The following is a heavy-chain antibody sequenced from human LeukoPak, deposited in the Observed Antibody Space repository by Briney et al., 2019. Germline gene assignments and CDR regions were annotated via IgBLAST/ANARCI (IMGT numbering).Heavy chain of an antibody. Sequence: GSLRLSCAASGFNLSSYGMHRVRPAPSKGLEGVAFIRYDGSNKYYADSVKGRFTTSRDNSKNTLYLQMNSLRAEDTAVYYCARDRSTGFKNDFDYWGQGTLVTVSP. V-gene: IGHV3-30*02. CDR2: IRYDGSNK. CDR3: ARDRSTGFKNDFDY. J-gene: IGHJ4*02. D-gene: IGHD6-19*01. CDR1: GFNLSSYG.